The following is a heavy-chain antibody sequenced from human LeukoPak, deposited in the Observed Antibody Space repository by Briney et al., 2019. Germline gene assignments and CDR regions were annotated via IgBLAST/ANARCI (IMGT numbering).Heavy chain of an antibody. CDR2: INSDGSST. CDR3: ARSPPVTYNWFDP. D-gene: IGHD2-21*02. Sequence: GGSLRLSCAASGFTFSSYWMHWVRQAPGKGLVWFSRINSDGSSTSYADSVKGRFTISRDNAKNTLYLQMNSLRAEDTAVYYCARSPPVTYNWFDPWGQGTLVTVSS. CDR1: GFTFSSYW. J-gene: IGHJ5*02. V-gene: IGHV3-74*01.